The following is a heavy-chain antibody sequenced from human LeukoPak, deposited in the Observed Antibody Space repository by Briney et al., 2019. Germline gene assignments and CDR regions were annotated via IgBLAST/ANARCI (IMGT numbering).Heavy chain of an antibody. CDR3: TRGGLGYYYDSRPRDY. V-gene: IGHV3-49*04. D-gene: IGHD3-22*01. CDR1: GFTFGDYA. Sequence: PGGSLRLSCTASGFTFGDYAMSWVRQAPGKGLEWVGFIRSKAYGGTTEYAASVKGRFTISRDDSKSIAYLQMNSLKTQDTAVYYCTRGGLGYYYDSRPRDYWGQGTLVTVSS. CDR2: IRSKAYGGTT. J-gene: IGHJ4*02.